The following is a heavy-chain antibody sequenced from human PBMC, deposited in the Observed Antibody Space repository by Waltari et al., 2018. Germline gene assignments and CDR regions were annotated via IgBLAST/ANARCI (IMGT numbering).Heavy chain of an antibody. Sequence: QVQLQESGPGLEKPSETLSLTCAVSGYSISSGYYWGWIRQPPGKGLEWIGHIYHSGSTYYNPALKSRVTISVDTSKNQFSLKLSSVTAADTAVYYCARLLNGAFDFWGQGTMVTVSS. D-gene: IGHD2-8*01. CDR3: ARLLNGAFDF. V-gene: IGHV4-38-2*01. CDR2: IYHSGST. J-gene: IGHJ3*01. CDR1: GYSISSGYY.